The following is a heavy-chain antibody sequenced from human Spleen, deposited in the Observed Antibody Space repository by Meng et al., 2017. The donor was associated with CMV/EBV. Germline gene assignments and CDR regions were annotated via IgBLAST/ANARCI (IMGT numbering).Heavy chain of an antibody. CDR2: ISGGGSII. CDR3: ARRKYDSGDYYHHAFDI. V-gene: IGHV3-11*04. Sequence: GGSLRLSCAASGFTFSDYYMSWIRQAPGKGLEWVSHISGGGSIIYYADSVRGRFTISRDNAKNTVYLQMNGLRAEDTAVYCCARRKYDSGDYYHHAFDIWGQGTLVTVSS. J-gene: IGHJ3*02. CDR1: GFTFSDYY. D-gene: IGHD3-22*01.